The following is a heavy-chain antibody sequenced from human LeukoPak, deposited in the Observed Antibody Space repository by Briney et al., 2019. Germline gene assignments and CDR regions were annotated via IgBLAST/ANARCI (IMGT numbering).Heavy chain of an antibody. D-gene: IGHD3-22*01. CDR2: IKQDGSEK. Sequence: GGSLRLSCAASGFTFSSYWMSWVRQAPGKGLEWVANIKQDGSEKYYVDSVKGRFTISRDNAKNSLYLQMNSLRAEDTVVYYCARGRGYYYDSSGRFDYWGQGTLVTVSS. CDR3: ARGRGYYYDSSGRFDY. CDR1: GFTFSSYW. V-gene: IGHV3-7*01. J-gene: IGHJ4*02.